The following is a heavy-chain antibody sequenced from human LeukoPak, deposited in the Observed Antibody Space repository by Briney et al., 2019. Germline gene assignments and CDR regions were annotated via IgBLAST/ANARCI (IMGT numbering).Heavy chain of an antibody. Sequence: SETLSLTCTVSGGSISSYYWTWIRQPAGKGPEWIGRIHASGSTNYNPSLKSRVNMSVDTSKNQFSLRLNSVTAADTAVYYCARVTDPRYNWFDPWGQGILVTVSS. CDR2: IHASGST. J-gene: IGHJ5*02. CDR1: GGSISSYY. D-gene: IGHD2-21*02. CDR3: ARVTDPRYNWFDP. V-gene: IGHV4-4*07.